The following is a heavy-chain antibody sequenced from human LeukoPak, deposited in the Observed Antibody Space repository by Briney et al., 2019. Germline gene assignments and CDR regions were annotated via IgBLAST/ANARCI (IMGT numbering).Heavy chain of an antibody. J-gene: IGHJ3*02. V-gene: IGHV3-11*01. Sequence: PGGSLRLSCAASGFSFSDYYMTWLRQAPGKGLEWVSYISRSGTTIYYADSVKGRFTISRDNAKNSLYLQMDSLRAEDTAVYYCAKDYDFWSGMDAFDIWGQGTMVTVSS. D-gene: IGHD3-3*01. CDR3: AKDYDFWSGMDAFDI. CDR2: ISRSGTTI. CDR1: GFSFSDYY.